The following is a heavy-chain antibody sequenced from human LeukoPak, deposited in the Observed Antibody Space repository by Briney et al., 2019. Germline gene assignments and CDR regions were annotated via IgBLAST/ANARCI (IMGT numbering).Heavy chain of an antibody. J-gene: IGHJ2*01. V-gene: IGHV4-4*07. CDR1: GGSISSYY. CDR2: IYTSGST. Sequence: SETLSLTCTVSGGSISSYYWGWIRQPAGKGLEWIGRIYTSGSTNYNPSLKSRVTMSVDTSKNQSSLKLSSVTAADPAVYYCARDLTYWYFDLWGRGTLVTVSS. CDR3: ARDLTYWYFDL.